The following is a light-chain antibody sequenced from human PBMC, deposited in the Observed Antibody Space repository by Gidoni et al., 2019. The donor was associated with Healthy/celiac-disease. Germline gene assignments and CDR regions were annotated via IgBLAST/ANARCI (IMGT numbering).Light chain of an antibody. CDR3: MQALQTPYT. V-gene: IGKV2-28*01. CDR1: QSLLHSNGYNY. J-gene: IGKJ2*01. CDR2: LGS. Sequence: DIVVTRSPLSLPVTPGEPASISCGSSQSLLHSNGYNYLDWYLQRPGQSPQLLIYLGSNRASGAPDRFSGSGSGTDFTLKISRVEAEDVGVYYCMQALQTPYTFGQGTKLEIK.